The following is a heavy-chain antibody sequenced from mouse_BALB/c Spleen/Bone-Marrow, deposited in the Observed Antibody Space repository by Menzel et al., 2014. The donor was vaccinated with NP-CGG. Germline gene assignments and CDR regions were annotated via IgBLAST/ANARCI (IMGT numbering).Heavy chain of an antibody. CDR3: TRGDYRYPWFAY. V-gene: IGHV1S127*01. CDR1: GYTFTSYW. D-gene: IGHD2-14*01. Sequence: VKLQESGAELVKPGASVKMSCKASGYTFTSYWMHWVKQRPGQGLEWIGVIDPSDSYTSYNQKFKGKATLTVDTSSSTAYMQLSSLTSEDSAVYYCTRGDYRYPWFAYWGQGTLVTVSA. J-gene: IGHJ3*01. CDR2: IDPSDSYT.